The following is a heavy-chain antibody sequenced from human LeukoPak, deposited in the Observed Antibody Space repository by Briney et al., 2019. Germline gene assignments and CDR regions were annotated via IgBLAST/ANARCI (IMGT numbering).Heavy chain of an antibody. CDR1: GYTFTGYY. CDR3: ARDSVSKRYCSSTSCYVWFDP. CDR2: INPNSGGT. D-gene: IGHD2-2*01. V-gene: IGHV1-2*02. J-gene: IGHJ5*02. Sequence: ASVKVSCKASGYTFTGYYVHWVRQAPGQGLEWMGWINPNSGGTNYAQKFQGRVTMTRDTSISTAYMELSRLRSDDTAVYYCARDSVSKRYCSSTSCYVWFDPWGQGTLVTVSS.